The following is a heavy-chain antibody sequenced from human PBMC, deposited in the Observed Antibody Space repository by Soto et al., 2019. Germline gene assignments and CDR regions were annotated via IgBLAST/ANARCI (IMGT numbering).Heavy chain of an antibody. V-gene: IGHV1-69*01. Sequence: QVQLVQSGAEVKKPGSSVKVSCKASGGTFSSYAISWVRQAPGQGLEWMGGIIPIFGTANYAQKFQGRVTITADESTNTAYMELSSLRSEDTAVYYCTKRGTEGWYFDLWGRGTLVTVSS. J-gene: IGHJ2*01. CDR1: GGTFSSYA. CDR2: IIPIFGTA. D-gene: IGHD2-15*01. CDR3: TKRGTEGWYFDL.